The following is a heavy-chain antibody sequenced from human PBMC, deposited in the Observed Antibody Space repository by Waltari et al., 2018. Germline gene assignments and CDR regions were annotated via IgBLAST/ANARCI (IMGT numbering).Heavy chain of an antibody. V-gene: IGHV3-48*03. CDR1: GCIFSSYE. J-gene: IGHJ4*02. CDR3: ARDATETVLGTVYFDY. D-gene: IGHD4-4*01. Sequence: EVQLVESGGGLIHPGGSLSLSCVGSGCIFSSYELNWVRQAPGRGLEWLSEMSGSGTFIHYADSVKGRFTVSRDNAKNSMYLQMSSLRPEDTAVYYCARDATETVLGTVYFDYWGQGVLVTVSS. CDR2: MSGSGTFI.